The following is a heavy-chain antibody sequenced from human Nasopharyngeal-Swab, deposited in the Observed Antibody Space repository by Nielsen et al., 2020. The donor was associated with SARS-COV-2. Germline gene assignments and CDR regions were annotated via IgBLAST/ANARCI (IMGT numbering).Heavy chain of an antibody. V-gene: IGHV3-7*01. D-gene: IGHD3-10*01. CDR2: IKQDGSEK. CDR3: ARVQHSEFLFDY. J-gene: IGHJ4*02. Sequence: GESLKISCAASGFTFSSYWMSWVRQAPGKGLEWVANIKQDGSEKYYVDSVKGRFTISRDNAKNSLYLQMNSLRAEDTAVYYCARVQHSEFLFDYWGQGTLVTVSS. CDR1: GFTFSSYW.